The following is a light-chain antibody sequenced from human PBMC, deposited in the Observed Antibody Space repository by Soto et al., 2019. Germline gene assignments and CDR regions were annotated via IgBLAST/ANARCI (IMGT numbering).Light chain of an antibody. J-gene: IGLJ2*01. V-gene: IGLV2-14*03. CDR2: DVS. Sequence: QSLLTQPASVSGSPGQSITISCTGTSSDVGAYNSVSWYQQHTGKAPKLMIYDVSNRPSGVSNRFSGSKSVNTASLTISGLQAEDEADYYCSSYTTSSTVVFGGGTKLTVL. CDR1: SSDVGAYNS. CDR3: SSYTTSSTVV.